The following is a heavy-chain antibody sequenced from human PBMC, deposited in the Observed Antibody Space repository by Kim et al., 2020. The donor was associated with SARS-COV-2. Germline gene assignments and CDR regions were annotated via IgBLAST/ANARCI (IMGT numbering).Heavy chain of an antibody. Sequence: GGSLRLSCAASGFTFSDYYMSWIRQAPGKGLEWVSYISSSGSTIYYADSVKGRFTISRDNAKNSLYLQMNSLRAEDTAVYYCARIRGMDRWWQQRTNFDYWGQGTLVTVSS. V-gene: IGHV3-11*01. D-gene: IGHD2-15*01. J-gene: IGHJ4*02. CDR1: GFTFSDYY. CDR2: ISSSGSTI. CDR3: ARIRGMDRWWQQRTNFDY.